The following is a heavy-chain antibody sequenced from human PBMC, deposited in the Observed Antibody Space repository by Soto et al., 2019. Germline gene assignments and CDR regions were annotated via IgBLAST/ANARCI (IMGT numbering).Heavy chain of an antibody. CDR3: AGSWAQAANDAFDI. D-gene: IGHD2-15*01. CDR1: GYTFTSYD. J-gene: IGHJ3*02. V-gene: IGHV1-8*01. Sequence: QVPLVQSGAEVKKPGASVKVSCKASGYTFTSYDINWVRQATGQGLEWMGWMNPNSGNTGYAQKFQGRVTMTRNTSISTAYMELSSLRSEDTAVYYCAGSWAQAANDAFDIWGQGTMVTVSS. CDR2: MNPNSGNT.